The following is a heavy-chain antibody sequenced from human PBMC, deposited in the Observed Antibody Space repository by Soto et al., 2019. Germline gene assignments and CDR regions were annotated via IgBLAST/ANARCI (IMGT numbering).Heavy chain of an antibody. CDR1: GYSFSTNW. V-gene: IGHV5-51*01. D-gene: IGHD1-1*01. Sequence: GESLKISCEASGYSFSTNWIGWVRQMPGKGLEWMGIIYPGDSDTRYSPSFQGQVTISADKSISTAYLQWSSLKASDTAMYYCARLGQPLYYYYGMAVCGQGTTVTVYS. CDR3: ARLGQPLYYYYGMAV. J-gene: IGHJ6*02. CDR2: IYPGDSDT.